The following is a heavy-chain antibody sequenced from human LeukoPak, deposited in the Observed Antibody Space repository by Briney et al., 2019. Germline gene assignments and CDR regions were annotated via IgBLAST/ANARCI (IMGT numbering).Heavy chain of an antibody. CDR1: GYTFANYG. Sequence: ASVKVSCKASGYTFANYGISWVRQAPGQGLEWMGWISAYNGDTNYAQKLQGRVTMTTDTSTSTAYMELRSLSSDDTAVYYCADTLRDGYNYGYFQHWGQGTLVTVSS. V-gene: IGHV1-18*01. CDR2: ISAYNGDT. J-gene: IGHJ1*01. D-gene: IGHD5-24*01. CDR3: ADTLRDGYNYGYFQH.